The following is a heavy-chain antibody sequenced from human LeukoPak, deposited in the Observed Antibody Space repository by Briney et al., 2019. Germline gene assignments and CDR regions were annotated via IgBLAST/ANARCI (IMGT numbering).Heavy chain of an antibody. D-gene: IGHD6-19*01. J-gene: IGHJ4*02. CDR1: GFIFSSYG. Sequence: PGGSLRLSCAASGFIFSSYGLHWVRQAPGKGLEWVAVIWYDGSIKYYADSVKGRFTISRDHSTNTLYLQMNSLRAEDTALYYCARAAGPFDNWGQGTLVTVSS. V-gene: IGHV3-33*01. CDR3: ARAAGPFDN. CDR2: IWYDGSIK.